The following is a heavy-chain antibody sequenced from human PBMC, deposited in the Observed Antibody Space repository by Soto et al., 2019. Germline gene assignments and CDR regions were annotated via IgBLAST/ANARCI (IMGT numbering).Heavy chain of an antibody. CDR2: IFYSGGT. CDR3: ARLQLVQKVIDY. D-gene: IGHD1-1*01. V-gene: IGHV4-59*01. J-gene: IGHJ4*02. CDR1: GDSISTYY. Sequence: SETLSLTGTVSGDSISTYYCSWIRQPPGKGLQWIGYIFYSGGTAYNPSLKSRVTISLDMSKKQISLKLSSVTTADTATYFCARLQLVQKVIDYWGQGTLVTVSS.